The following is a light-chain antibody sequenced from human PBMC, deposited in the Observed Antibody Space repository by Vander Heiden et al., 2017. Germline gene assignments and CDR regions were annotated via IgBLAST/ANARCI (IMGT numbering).Light chain of an antibody. CDR2: KAS. CDR1: QSISSW. J-gene: IGKJ2*01. CDR3: RRDYTYSKT. Sequence: DIQMTQSPSTLSASVGDRVTITCRASQSISSWLAWYQQKPGKAPKLLIYKASSFESPVPSRFSGTGSGTEFTLTIISLQPDDFATYYCRRDYTYSKTFGQGTKVEIK. V-gene: IGKV1-5*03.